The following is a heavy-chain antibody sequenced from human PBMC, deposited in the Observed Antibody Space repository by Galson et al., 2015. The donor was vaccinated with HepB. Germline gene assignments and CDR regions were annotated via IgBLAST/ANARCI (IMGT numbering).Heavy chain of an antibody. J-gene: IGHJ4*02. D-gene: IGHD6-19*01. CDR2: ISSNGDNT. CDR3: VKVGQWVSLSDY. CDR1: GFTFNSFT. V-gene: IGHV3-64D*06. Sequence: SLRLSCAASGFTFNSFTMHWVRQAPGKGLEYVSSISSNGDNTYYADSVKGRFTTSRDNSQKTLYLQMSSLRPEDTAVYFCVKVGQWVSLSDYWGQGTLVIVSS.